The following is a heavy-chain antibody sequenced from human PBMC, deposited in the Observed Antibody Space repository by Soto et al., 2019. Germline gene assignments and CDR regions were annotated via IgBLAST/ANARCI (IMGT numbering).Heavy chain of an antibody. D-gene: IGHD1-26*01. CDR2: IIPIFGTA. J-gene: IGHJ3*02. CDR1: GGTFSSDA. V-gene: IGHV1-69*01. CDR3: ASHSGSDSGSFDI. Sequence: QVQLVQSGAEVKKPGSSVKVSCKASGGTFSSDAISWLRQAPVQGLEWRGGIIPIFGTANYAQKFQGRVTITAAESTSTAYMELSSLRSEDTAVYYCASHSGSDSGSFDIWGQGTMVTVSS.